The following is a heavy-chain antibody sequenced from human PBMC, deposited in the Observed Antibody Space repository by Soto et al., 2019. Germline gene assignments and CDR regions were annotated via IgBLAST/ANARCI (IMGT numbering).Heavy chain of an antibody. Sequence: QVQLQESGPGLVKPSETLSLTCTVSGGSISTYYWSWIRQPPGKGLDWVGHISYSGTPNYNPFLNRRATISVDPSRNQFSLKLSSVTAADTAVYYCARQPYSGTNHFDYWGQGILVTXSS. D-gene: IGHD1-26*01. CDR3: ARQPYSGTNHFDY. J-gene: IGHJ4*02. V-gene: IGHV4-59*08. CDR2: ISYSGTP. CDR1: GGSISTYY.